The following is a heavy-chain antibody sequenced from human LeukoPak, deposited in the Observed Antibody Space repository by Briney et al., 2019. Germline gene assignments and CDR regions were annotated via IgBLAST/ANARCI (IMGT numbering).Heavy chain of an antibody. V-gene: IGHV1-18*01. Sequence: GASVKVSCKASGYTFTSYGISWVRQAPGQGLEWMGWISAYNGNTNYAQKLQGRVTMTTDTSTSTAYMELRSLRSDDTAVYYCARDNCSSTSCYASFDYWGQGTLVTVSS. J-gene: IGHJ4*02. CDR2: ISAYNGNT. CDR1: GYTFTSYG. CDR3: ARDNCSSTSCYASFDY. D-gene: IGHD2-2*01.